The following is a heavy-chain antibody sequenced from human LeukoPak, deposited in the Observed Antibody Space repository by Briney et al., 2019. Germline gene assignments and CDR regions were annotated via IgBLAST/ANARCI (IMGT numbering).Heavy chain of an antibody. Sequence: SLKVSCKASGGTFSSYAISWVRQAPGQGIEWMGGIIPLFGTAHYAQKLQGRVTLTADKSTRTDYTELSSRRSEETAVCYCARTGYQLLQGDYYYGTDVWGKGTTVTVSS. CDR3: ARTGYQLLQGDYYYGTDV. V-gene: IGHV1-69*06. CDR1: GGTFSSYA. J-gene: IGHJ6*04. D-gene: IGHD2-2*01. CDR2: IIPLFGTA.